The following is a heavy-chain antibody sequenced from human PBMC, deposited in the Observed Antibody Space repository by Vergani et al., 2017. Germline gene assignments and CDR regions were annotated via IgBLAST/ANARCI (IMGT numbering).Heavy chain of an antibody. D-gene: IGHD5-18*01. CDR3: AGEGGKYSYGYYYYYYMDV. V-gene: IGHV1-69*14. Sequence: QVQLVQSGAEVKKPGSSVKVSCKASGGTFSSYAISWVRQAPGQGLEWVGRIIPIFGTANYAQKFQGRVTITADKSTSTAYMELSSLRSEDTAVYYCAGEGGKYSYGYYYYYYMDVWGKGTTVTVSS. CDR2: IIPIFGTA. J-gene: IGHJ6*03. CDR1: GGTFSSYA.